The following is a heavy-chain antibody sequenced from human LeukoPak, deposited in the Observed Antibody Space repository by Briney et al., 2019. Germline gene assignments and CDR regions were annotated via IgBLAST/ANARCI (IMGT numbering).Heavy chain of an antibody. CDR2: IKQDGSEK. V-gene: IGHV3-7*01. J-gene: IGHJ5*02. CDR1: EFTFSSYW. CDR3: ARSWFDP. Sequence: QTGGSLRLSCAASEFTFSSYWMSWVRQAPGKGLEWVANIKQDGSEKYYVDSVKGRFTISRDNAKNSLYLQMNSLRAEDTAVYYCARSWFDPWGQGTLVTVSS.